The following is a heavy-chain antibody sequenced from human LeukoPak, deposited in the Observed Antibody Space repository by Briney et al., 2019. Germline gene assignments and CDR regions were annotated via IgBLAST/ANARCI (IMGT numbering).Heavy chain of an antibody. J-gene: IGHJ4*02. CDR2: IIPIVNIA. V-gene: IGHV1-69*04. Sequence: VASVRVSCKASSGTFCSYGINWVRQAPGQGPEWMGRIIPIVNIAKSAQTFQGRVTLTAAKSTTTAYMQLSGLRFDDTAVYYRARGFGVGPTDYWGEGTPVSVSS. CDR1: SGTFCSYG. CDR3: ARGFGVGPTDY. D-gene: IGHD3-3*01.